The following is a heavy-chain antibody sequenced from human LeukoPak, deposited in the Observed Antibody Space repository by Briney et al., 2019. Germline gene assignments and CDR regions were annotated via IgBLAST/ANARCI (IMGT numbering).Heavy chain of an antibody. J-gene: IGHJ5*02. CDR2: IYYSGST. CDR3: ASGGYDLFSPFDP. D-gene: IGHD5-12*01. Sequence: PSETLSLTCTVSGGSISSSSYYWGWIRQPPGKGLEWIGSIYYSGSTYYNPSLKSQVTISVDTSKNQFSLKLSSVTAADTAVYYCASGGYDLFSPFDPWGQGTLVTVSS. CDR1: GGSISSSSYY. V-gene: IGHV4-39*07.